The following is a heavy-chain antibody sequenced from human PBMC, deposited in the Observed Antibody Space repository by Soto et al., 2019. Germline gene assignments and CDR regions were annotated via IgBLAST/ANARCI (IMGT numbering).Heavy chain of an antibody. CDR3: ARESGDNWDYEAY. Sequence: QVQLQESGPGLVKPLETLSLTCTVSGGSITSYRWSWIRRSAGKGLEWIWRINTSENTHYNPSLKSRVTLSIDTSMTQFFLTVNSVTAADSAVYYCARESGDNWDYEAYWGQGTPVTVSS. D-gene: IGHD1-7*01. CDR1: GGSITSYR. V-gene: IGHV4-4*07. CDR2: INTSENT. J-gene: IGHJ4*02.